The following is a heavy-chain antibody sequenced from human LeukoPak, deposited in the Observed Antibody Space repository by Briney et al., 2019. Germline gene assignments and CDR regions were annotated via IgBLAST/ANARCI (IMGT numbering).Heavy chain of an antibody. CDR1: GGSISSSNW. CDR3: ARVPGYYGSSP. V-gene: IGHV4-4*02. Sequence: ASETLSLTCAVSGGSISSSNWWSWVRQPPGKGLEWIGEIYHSGSTNYNPSLKSRVTISVDTSKNQFSLKLSSVTAADTAVYYCARVPGYYGSSPWGQGTLVTVSS. J-gene: IGHJ5*02. D-gene: IGHD3-10*01. CDR2: IYHSGST.